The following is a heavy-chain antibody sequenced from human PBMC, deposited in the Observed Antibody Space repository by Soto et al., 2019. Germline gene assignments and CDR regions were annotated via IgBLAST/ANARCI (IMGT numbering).Heavy chain of an antibody. CDR3: ARDRGYSYGLWWFDP. CDR1: GGTFSSYA. V-gene: IGHV1-69*13. Sequence: SVKVSCKASGGTFSSYAISWVRQAPGQGLEWMGGIIPIFGTANYAQKFQGRVTITADESTSTAYMELSSLRSEDAAVYYCARDRGYSYGLWWFDPWGQGTLVTVSS. CDR2: IIPIFGTA. J-gene: IGHJ5*02. D-gene: IGHD5-18*01.